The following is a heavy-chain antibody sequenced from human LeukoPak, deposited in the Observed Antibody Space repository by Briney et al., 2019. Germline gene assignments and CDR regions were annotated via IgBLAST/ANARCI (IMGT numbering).Heavy chain of an antibody. J-gene: IGHJ5*02. D-gene: IGHD6-19*01. CDR3: ARSSSSGAFDP. Sequence: GASVKVSCKASGYTFTSYDINWVRQATGQGLEWMGWINPNSGGTNYAQKFQGRVTMTRDTSISTAYMELSRLRSDDTAVYYCARSSSSGAFDPWGQGTLVTVSS. V-gene: IGHV1-2*02. CDR2: INPNSGGT. CDR1: GYTFTSYD.